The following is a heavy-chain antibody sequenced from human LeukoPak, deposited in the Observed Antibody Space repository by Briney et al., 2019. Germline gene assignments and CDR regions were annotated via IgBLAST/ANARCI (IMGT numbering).Heavy chain of an antibody. D-gene: IGHD6-13*01. CDR1: GYTLTELS. V-gene: IGHV1-24*01. CDR3: ARGEYSSSWMVY. J-gene: IGHJ4*02. Sequence: ASVKVSCKVSGYTLTELSMHWVRQAPGKGLEWMGGFDPEDGETIYAQKFQGRVTMTEDTSTDTAYMELSSLRSEDTAVYYCARGEYSSSWMVYWGQGTLVTVSS. CDR2: FDPEDGET.